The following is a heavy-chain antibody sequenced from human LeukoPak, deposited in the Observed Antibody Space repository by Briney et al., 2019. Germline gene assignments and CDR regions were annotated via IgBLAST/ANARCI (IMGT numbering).Heavy chain of an antibody. CDR1: GFAFSDTW. V-gene: IGHV3-30*18. D-gene: IGHD5-18*01. J-gene: IGHJ4*02. Sequence: GGSLRLSCAASGFAFSDTWMSWVRQAPGKGLEWVAVISYDGSNKYYADSVKGRFTISRDNSKNTLYLQMNSLRAEDTAVYYCAKDRRSGYSYVGYFDYWGQGTLVTVSS. CDR3: AKDRRSGYSYVGYFDY. CDR2: ISYDGSNK.